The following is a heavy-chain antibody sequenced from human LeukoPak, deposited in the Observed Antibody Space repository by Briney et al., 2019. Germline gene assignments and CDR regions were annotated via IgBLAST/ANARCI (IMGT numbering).Heavy chain of an antibody. D-gene: IGHD3-10*01. CDR2: INHGGTT. V-gene: IGHV4-4*02. CDR1: GDSISSSNW. J-gene: IGHJ4*02. CDR3: TRREFGEFPYYFDY. Sequence: PSGTLSLTCAVSGDSISSSNWWSWVRQPPGKGLEWIGEINHGGTTNYNPSLKSRVTISVDMSKNQFSLKLSSVTAADTAVYYCTRREFGEFPYYFDYWGQGTLVIVSS.